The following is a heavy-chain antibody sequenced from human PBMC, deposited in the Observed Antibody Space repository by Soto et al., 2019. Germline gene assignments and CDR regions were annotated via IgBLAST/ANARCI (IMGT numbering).Heavy chain of an antibody. CDR2: IIPIFGTA. D-gene: IGHD6-13*01. CDR1: GGTFSSYA. Sequence: QVQLVQSGAEVKKPGSSVKVSCKASGGTFSSYAISWVRQAPGQGLEWMGGIIPIFGTANYAQKFQGRVTITADESTNTAYMELSSLRSEDTAVYYCARDLGIAAAGTGENFDYWGQGTLVTVSS. V-gene: IGHV1-69*01. J-gene: IGHJ4*02. CDR3: ARDLGIAAAGTGENFDY.